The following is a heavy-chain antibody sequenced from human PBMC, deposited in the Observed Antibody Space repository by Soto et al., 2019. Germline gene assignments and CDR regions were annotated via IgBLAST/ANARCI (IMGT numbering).Heavy chain of an antibody. CDR3: ARGGMADDAFDI. Sequence: QSQTLSLTCAVYGGSFSGYYWSWIRQPPGKGLEWIGEINHSGSTNYNPSLKSRVTISVDTSKNQFSLKLSSVTAADTAVYYCARGGMADDAFDIWGQGTMVTVSS. CDR1: GGSFSGYY. V-gene: IGHV4-34*01. J-gene: IGHJ3*02. D-gene: IGHD6-19*01. CDR2: INHSGST.